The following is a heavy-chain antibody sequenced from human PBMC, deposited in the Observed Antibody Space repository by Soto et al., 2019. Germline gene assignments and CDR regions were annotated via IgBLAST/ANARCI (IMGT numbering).Heavy chain of an antibody. CDR3: AKAFTPPSYDYDSSGDAFDI. Sequence: EVQLLESGGGLVQPGGSLRRSCAASGFTFSSYAMSWVRQAPGKGLEWVSAISGSGGSTYYAYSVKGRFTISRDNSKNKLYLQMTSRRAEDTAVYYCAKAFTPPSYDYDSSGDAFDIWGQGTMVTVSS. D-gene: IGHD3-22*01. V-gene: IGHV3-23*01. CDR1: GFTFSSYA. J-gene: IGHJ3*02. CDR2: ISGSGGST.